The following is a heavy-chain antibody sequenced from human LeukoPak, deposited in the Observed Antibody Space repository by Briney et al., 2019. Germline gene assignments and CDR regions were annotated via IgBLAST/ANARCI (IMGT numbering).Heavy chain of an antibody. CDR1: GFPFSSYA. V-gene: IGHV3-21*01. J-gene: IGHJ4*02. D-gene: IGHD6-19*01. Sequence: PGGSLRLSCAASGFPFSSYAMNWVRQAPGKGLEWVSSISRTSGNLYYADSVKGRFTISRDNAKNSLYLQMNSLRAEDTAVYYCATEFLGAVAETGDYWGQGTLVTVSS. CDR2: ISRTSGNL. CDR3: ATEFLGAVAETGDY.